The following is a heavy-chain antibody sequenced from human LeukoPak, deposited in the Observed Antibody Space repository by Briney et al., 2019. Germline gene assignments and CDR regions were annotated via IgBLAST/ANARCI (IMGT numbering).Heavy chain of an antibody. CDR1: GYTFTSYD. CDR3: ARDRITIFGVVIDNWFDP. V-gene: IGHV1-8*01. Sequence: ASVKVSCKASGYTFTSYDINWVRQATGQGLEWMGWMNPNSGNTGYAQKFQGRVTMTTDTSTSTAYMELRSLRSDDTAVYYCARDRITIFGVVIDNWFDPWGQGTLVTVSS. J-gene: IGHJ5*02. D-gene: IGHD3-3*01. CDR2: MNPNSGNT.